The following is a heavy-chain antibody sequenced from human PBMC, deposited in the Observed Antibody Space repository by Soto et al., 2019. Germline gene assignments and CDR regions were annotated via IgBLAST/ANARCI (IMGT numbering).Heavy chain of an antibody. J-gene: IGHJ3*02. V-gene: IGHV2-70*04. Sequence: CGPTLVNPTQTLTLPCTFSGLSLSTSGMRVSWIRQPPGSAPEWLARIDWDDDKFYSTSLKTRLTISKDTSKNQVALTMTNMDPADTATYYCARMGDSSGYSLGAFDIWGQGTMVTVSS. CDR3: ARMGDSSGYSLGAFDI. CDR2: IDWDDDK. CDR1: GLSLSTSGMR. D-gene: IGHD3-22*01.